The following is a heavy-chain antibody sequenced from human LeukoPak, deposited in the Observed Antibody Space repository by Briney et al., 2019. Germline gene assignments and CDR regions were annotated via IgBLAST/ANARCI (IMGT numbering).Heavy chain of an antibody. CDR3: ARGHSPYYDFWSGYLGVDY. CDR2: INPNSGGT. CDR1: GYTFTGYY. Sequence: ASVKVSCKASGYTFTGYYMHWVRQAPGQRLEWMGWINPNSGGTNYAQKFQGRVTMTRDTSISTAYMELGRLRSDDTAVYYCARGHSPYYDFWSGYLGVDYWGQGTLVTVSS. V-gene: IGHV1-2*02. J-gene: IGHJ4*02. D-gene: IGHD3-3*01.